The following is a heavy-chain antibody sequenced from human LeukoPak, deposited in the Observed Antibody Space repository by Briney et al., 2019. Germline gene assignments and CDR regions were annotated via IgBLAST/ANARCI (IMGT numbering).Heavy chain of an antibody. CDR1: GYTFISYQ. CDR3: ARKGSSSCFDY. V-gene: IGHV1-46*01. CDR2: INPTGGST. Sequence: ASVKVSCKASGYTFISYQMHWVRQVPGQGLEWMGIINPTGGSTSHAQKFQGRVTMTTDTPTSTVYMELSSLRSEDTAVYYCARKGSSSCFDYWGQGTLVTVSS. J-gene: IGHJ4*02. D-gene: IGHD6-6*01.